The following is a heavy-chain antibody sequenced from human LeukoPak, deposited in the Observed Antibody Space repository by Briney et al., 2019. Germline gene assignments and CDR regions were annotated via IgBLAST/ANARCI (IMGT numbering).Heavy chain of an antibody. D-gene: IGHD3-22*01. CDR2: IKSKTDGGTT. CDR1: GFTFSNAW. CDR3: TTQYYYDSSGYYLLDY. J-gene: IGHJ4*02. V-gene: IGHV3-15*01. Sequence: GGSLRLSCAASGFTFSNAWMSWVRQAPGKGLEWVGRIKSKTDGGTTDYAAPVKGRFTISRDDSNNTLYLQMNSLKTEDTAVYYCTTQYYYDSSGYYLLDYWGQGTLVTVSS.